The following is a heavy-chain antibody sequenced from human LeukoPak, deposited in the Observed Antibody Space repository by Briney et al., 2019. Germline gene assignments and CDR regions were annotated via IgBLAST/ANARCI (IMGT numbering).Heavy chain of an antibody. V-gene: IGHV3-15*01. J-gene: IGHJ4*02. CDR3: TTERPYFDS. CDR1: GFTFSVAW. Sequence: PGGALRLSCAASGFTFSVAWMSWVRQAPGKGLEWVGRVKSKTHGGTTAYAAPVKGRFTISRDDSKTTGYLQMNSLKSEDAAMYYCTTERPYFDSWGQGTLVTVAS. CDR2: VKSKTHGGTT.